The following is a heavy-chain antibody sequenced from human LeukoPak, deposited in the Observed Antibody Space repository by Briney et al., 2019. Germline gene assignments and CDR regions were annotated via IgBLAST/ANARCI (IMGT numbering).Heavy chain of an antibody. J-gene: IGHJ5*02. Sequence: PETLSLTCIVTGDSISNYYWSWIRQPPGRGREWIGYIHYSGSKNYSPNLKSRLSISEDTSKNQLSLRLTSVTAANADVYYRARMALRRDSFYDYYGWFDPWRQGTLVTVSS. D-gene: IGHD5-24*01. CDR2: IHYSGSK. CDR1: GDSISNYY. V-gene: IGHV4-59*01. CDR3: ARMALRRDSFYDYYGWFDP.